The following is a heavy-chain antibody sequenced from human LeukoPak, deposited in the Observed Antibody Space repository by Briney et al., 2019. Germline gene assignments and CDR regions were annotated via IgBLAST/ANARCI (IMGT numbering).Heavy chain of an antibody. Sequence: GGSLRLSCAASGFTFSTYEMNWVRQTPGKGLEWVSYISSNVSPVYYADSVKGRFTISRDNAKNSLYLQMNSLRAEDTALYYCAREGPYSSTWLEAFDIWGQGTMVTVSS. CDR3: AREGPYSSTWLEAFDI. J-gene: IGHJ3*02. CDR2: ISSNVSPV. V-gene: IGHV3-48*03. D-gene: IGHD2-2*01. CDR1: GFTFSTYE.